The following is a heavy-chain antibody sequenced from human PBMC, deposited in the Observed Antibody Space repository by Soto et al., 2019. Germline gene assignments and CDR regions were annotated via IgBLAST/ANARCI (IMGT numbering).Heavy chain of an antibody. D-gene: IGHD3-22*01. CDR3: ARPSEVVMMVYYFDY. CDR2: ISYDGSNK. Sequence: GGSLRLSCAASGFTFSSYAMHWVRQAPGKGREWVAVISYDGSNKYYADSVKGRFTISRDNSKNTLYLQMNSLRAEDTAVYYCARPSEVVMMVYYFDYWGQGTLVTVSS. CDR1: GFTFSSYA. V-gene: IGHV3-30-3*01. J-gene: IGHJ4*02.